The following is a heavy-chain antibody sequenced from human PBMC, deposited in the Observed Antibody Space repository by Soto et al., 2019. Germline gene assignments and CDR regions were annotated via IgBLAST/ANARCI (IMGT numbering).Heavy chain of an antibody. CDR3: ARLFFGGVMEMAPNFDY. D-gene: IGHD3-16*01. J-gene: IGHJ4*02. V-gene: IGHV4-39*01. CDR1: GGSISSTTHY. CDR2: IYFSGST. Sequence: QLQLQESGPGLVKPSETLSLSCTVSGGSISSTTHYWGWIRQPPGKGLEWIGYIYFSGSTYYNPSLKSRVTFSVDTSKNQFSLRLSSVTAADTAVYYCARLFFGGVMEMAPNFDYWGQGTLVTVSS.